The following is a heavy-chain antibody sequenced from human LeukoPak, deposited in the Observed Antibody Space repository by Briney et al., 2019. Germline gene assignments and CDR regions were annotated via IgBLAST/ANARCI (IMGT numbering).Heavy chain of an antibody. D-gene: IGHD3-22*01. V-gene: IGHV3-11*01. Sequence: GGSLRLSCSASGFTFSDYDMNWIRQAPGKGLEWVSYIRSDGSTIYDADSVKGRFFISRDNARNSLYLQMNSLRAEDTAVYYCAREGRGYYGDFDYWGQGTLVTVS. CDR1: GFTFSDYD. CDR3: AREGRGYYGDFDY. J-gene: IGHJ4*02. CDR2: IRSDGSTI.